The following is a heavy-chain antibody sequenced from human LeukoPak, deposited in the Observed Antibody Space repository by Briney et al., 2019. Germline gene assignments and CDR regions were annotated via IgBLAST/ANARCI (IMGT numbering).Heavy chain of an antibody. Sequence: GGSLRLSCAASGFTFSSYSMNCVRQAPGKGLEWVSFISGRSNYIYYADSVKGRFTISRDNAKNSLYLQMNSLRAEDTAVYYCAELGITMIGGVWGKGTTVTISS. D-gene: IGHD3-10*02. J-gene: IGHJ6*04. CDR2: ISGRSNYI. V-gene: IGHV3-21*01. CDR1: GFTFSSYS. CDR3: AELGITMIGGV.